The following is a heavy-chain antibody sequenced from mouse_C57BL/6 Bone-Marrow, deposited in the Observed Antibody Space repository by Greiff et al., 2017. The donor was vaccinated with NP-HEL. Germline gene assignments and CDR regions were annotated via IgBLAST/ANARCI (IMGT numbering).Heavy chain of an antibody. Sequence: QVQLKQPGAELVKPGASVKMSCKASGYTFTSYWITWVKQRPGQGLEWIGDIYPGSGSTNYNEKFKSKATLTVDTSSSTAYMQLSSLTSEDSAVYYCARDDYDVYYFDYWGQGTTRTVSS. CDR1: GYTFTSYW. D-gene: IGHD2-4*01. CDR3: ARDDYDVYYFDY. CDR2: IYPGSGST. J-gene: IGHJ2*01. V-gene: IGHV1-55*01.